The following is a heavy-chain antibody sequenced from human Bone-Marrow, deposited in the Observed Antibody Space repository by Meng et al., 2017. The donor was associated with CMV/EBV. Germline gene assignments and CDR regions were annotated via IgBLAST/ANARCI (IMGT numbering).Heavy chain of an antibody. D-gene: IGHD3-3*01. V-gene: IGHV1-18*01. J-gene: IGHJ6*02. Sequence: ASVKVSCKASGYTFTSYAITWVRQAPGQGLEWMGWSSIYKVTPDYAQKFQDRISMTTDTSTNTAYMELKSLRSDDTAVYYCARDSLLRFSPTRDVWGQGNTVNVSS. CDR3: ARDSLLRFSPTRDV. CDR1: GYTFTSYA. CDR2: SSIYKVTP.